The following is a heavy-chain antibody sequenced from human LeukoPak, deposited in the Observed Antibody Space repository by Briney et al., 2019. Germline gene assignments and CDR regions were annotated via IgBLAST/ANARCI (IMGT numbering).Heavy chain of an antibody. V-gene: IGHV4-59*08. Sequence: PSETLSLTCTVSGGSISSYYWSWIRQPPRKGLEWSGYIYYSGSTNYNPSLKSRVTISVDTSKNQFSLKLSSVTAADTAVYYCARSVGIAVAGKPLNWFDPWGQGTLVTVSS. CDR3: ARSVGIAVAGKPLNWFDP. CDR2: IYYSGST. J-gene: IGHJ5*02. CDR1: GGSISSYY. D-gene: IGHD6-19*01.